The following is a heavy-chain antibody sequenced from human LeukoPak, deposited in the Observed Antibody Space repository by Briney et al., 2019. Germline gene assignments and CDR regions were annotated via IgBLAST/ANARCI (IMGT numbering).Heavy chain of an antibody. CDR1: GFTFSSYW. J-gene: IGHJ4*02. CDR2: IGIGGDT. CDR3: VRQATPHGHFDY. V-gene: IGHV3-13*01. D-gene: IGHD2-15*01. Sequence: GGSLRLSCAASGFTFSSYWMHWVRQAPGKGLVWVSAIGIGGDTYYPGSVKGRFTISRENAKNSLYLQMNSLRAGDTAVYYCVRQATPHGHFDYWGQGILVTVSS.